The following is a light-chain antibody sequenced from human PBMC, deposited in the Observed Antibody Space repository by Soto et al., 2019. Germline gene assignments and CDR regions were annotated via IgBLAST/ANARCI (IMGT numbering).Light chain of an antibody. Sequence: ENVSTQSPGTLSLSPGERATLSCWASQTVGSNYLAWYLQKPGQAPRLLIYGASNRASGISDRFSGSGSGTDFTLTISRLEPEDSAVFYCQQYAKAPLTFGQGTRLEIK. CDR1: QTVGSNY. CDR2: GAS. J-gene: IGKJ5*01. V-gene: IGKV3-20*01. CDR3: QQYAKAPLT.